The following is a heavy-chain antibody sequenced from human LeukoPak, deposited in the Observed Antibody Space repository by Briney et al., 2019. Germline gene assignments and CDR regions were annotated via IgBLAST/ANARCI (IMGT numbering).Heavy chain of an antibody. D-gene: IGHD1-26*01. CDR3: AKDHAVVGATNNWFDP. J-gene: IGHJ5*02. V-gene: IGHV3-30*02. CDR1: GFTFSSYG. Sequence: GGSLRLSCAASGFTFSSYGMHWVRQAPGKGLEWVAFIRYDGSNKYYADSVKGRFTISRDNSKNTLYLQMNSLRAEDTAVYYCAKDHAVVGATNNWFDPWGQGTLVTVSS. CDR2: IRYDGSNK.